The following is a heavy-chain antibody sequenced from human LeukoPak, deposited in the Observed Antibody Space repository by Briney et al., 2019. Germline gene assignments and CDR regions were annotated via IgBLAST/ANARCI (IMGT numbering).Heavy chain of an antibody. D-gene: IGHD2-21*02. Sequence: APVKVSCKPSGYTFPRYVISGVRQAPGQGLEWMGWISAYNGNTNYAQKLQGRVTMTTDTSTSTAYMELRSLRSDDTAVYYCARDRAPTASDYWGQGTLVTVSS. CDR2: ISAYNGNT. J-gene: IGHJ4*02. V-gene: IGHV1-18*04. CDR1: GYTFPRYV. CDR3: ARDRAPTASDY.